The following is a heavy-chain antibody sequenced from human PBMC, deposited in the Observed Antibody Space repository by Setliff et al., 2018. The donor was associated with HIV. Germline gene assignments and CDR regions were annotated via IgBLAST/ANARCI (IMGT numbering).Heavy chain of an antibody. V-gene: IGHV3-7*05. J-gene: IGHJ4*02. CDR3: AADCAVVGGTGSLDS. D-gene: IGHD1-26*01. CDR2: IKQDGSEK. Sequence: GGSLRLSCAASGFTFSTYWMSWVRQAPGKGLEWVANIKQDGSEKNYMDSVKGRFTISRDNAKNSLYLQMNSLRVEDTAVYYCAADCAVVGGTGSLDSWGQGTLVTVSS. CDR1: GFTFSTYW.